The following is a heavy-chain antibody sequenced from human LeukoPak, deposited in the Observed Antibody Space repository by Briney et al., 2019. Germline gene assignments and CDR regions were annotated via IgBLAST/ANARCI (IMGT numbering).Heavy chain of an antibody. Sequence: GASVKVSCKASGYTFINYYIHWVRQAPGQGLEWMGLINPGGGSTTYSQKFQGRVTMTRDTSASTVYMELNSLRSEDTAVYYCARARTGDSDYWGQGTQVTVSS. D-gene: IGHD7-27*01. V-gene: IGHV1-46*01. CDR2: INPGGGST. CDR1: GYTFINYY. J-gene: IGHJ4*02. CDR3: ARARTGDSDY.